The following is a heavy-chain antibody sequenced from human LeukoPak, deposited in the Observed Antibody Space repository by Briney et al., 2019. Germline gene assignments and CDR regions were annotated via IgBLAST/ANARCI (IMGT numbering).Heavy chain of an antibody. Sequence: GGSLRLSCAASRSTFSSYAMHWVRQAPGKGLEYVSAISSNGGSTYYANSVKGRFTISRDNSKNTLYLQMGSLRAEDMAVYYCARPHPPDCSGGSCYSIFFSAFDIWGQGTMVTVSS. CDR3: ARPHPPDCSGGSCYSIFFSAFDI. D-gene: IGHD2-15*01. CDR2: ISSNGGST. CDR1: RSTFSSYA. V-gene: IGHV3-64*01. J-gene: IGHJ3*02.